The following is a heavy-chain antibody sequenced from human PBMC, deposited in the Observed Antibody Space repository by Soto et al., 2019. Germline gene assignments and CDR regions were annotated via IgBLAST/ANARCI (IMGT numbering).Heavy chain of an antibody. D-gene: IGHD3-22*01. CDR1: GFTFSSYG. CDR2: ISYDGSNK. V-gene: IGHV3-30*18. Sequence: GGSLRLSCAASGFTFSSYGMHWVRQAPGKGLEWVAVISYDGSNKYCADSVKGRFTISRDNSKNTLYLQMNSLRAEDTAVYYCAKTEYYYDSSGYLPAEYFQHWGQGTLVTVSS. CDR3: AKTEYYYDSSGYLPAEYFQH. J-gene: IGHJ1*01.